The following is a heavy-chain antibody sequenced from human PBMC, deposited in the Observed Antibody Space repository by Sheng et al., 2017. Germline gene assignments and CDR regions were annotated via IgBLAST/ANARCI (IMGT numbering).Heavy chain of an antibody. Sequence: QVQLQESGPGLVKPSQTLSLTCTVSGGSISSGSYYWSWIRQPAGKGLEWIGRIYASGSTNYNPSLKSRVTISVDTSKNQFSLKLSSVTAADTAVYYCARGLRFGGTTYYGMDVWGQGTTVTVSS. D-gene: IGHD3-10*01. CDR1: GGSISSGSYY. V-gene: IGHV4-61*02. CDR2: IYASGST. J-gene: IGHJ6*02. CDR3: ARGLRFGGTTYYGMDV.